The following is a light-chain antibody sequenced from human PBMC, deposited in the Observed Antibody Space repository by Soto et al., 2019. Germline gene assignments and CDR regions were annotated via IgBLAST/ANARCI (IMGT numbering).Light chain of an antibody. Sequence: QSVLTRPASVSGSPGQSSTISCTGTSSDVGGYNYVSWYQQHPGKAPKLMIYEVSNRPSGVSNRFSGSKSGNTASLTISGLQAEDEADYYCSSYTSSSTLYVFGTGTKVTVL. CDR3: SSYTSSSTLYV. CDR1: SSDVGGYNY. J-gene: IGLJ1*01. V-gene: IGLV2-14*01. CDR2: EVS.